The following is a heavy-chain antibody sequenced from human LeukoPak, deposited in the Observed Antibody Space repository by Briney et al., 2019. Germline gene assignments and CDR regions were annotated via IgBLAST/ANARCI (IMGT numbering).Heavy chain of an antibody. J-gene: IGHJ4*02. D-gene: IGHD6-19*01. CDR2: INPDSGGT. CDR3: ARDREGATAVAGYYFDY. Sequence: GASVKVSCRASGYTFNGHYMHWVRQAPGQGLEWMGWINPDSGGTNYAQKFQGRVAMTRDTSISTAYMELSRLRSDDMAVYYCARDREGATAVAGYYFDYWGQGTLVTVSS. CDR1: GYTFNGHY. V-gene: IGHV1-2*02.